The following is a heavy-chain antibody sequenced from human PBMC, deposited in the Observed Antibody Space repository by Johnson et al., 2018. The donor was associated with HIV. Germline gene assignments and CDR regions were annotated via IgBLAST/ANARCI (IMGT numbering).Heavy chain of an antibody. CDR3: AREFHHTRITMIVVVSGENAFDI. Sequence: QVQLVESGGGVVQPGRSLRLSCAASGFTFSSYGMHWVRQAPGKGLEWVAVISYDGSNKYYADSVKGRFTISRDNSKNTLYLQMNRLRAEDTAVYYCAREFHHTRITMIVVVSGENAFDIWGQGTMVTVSS. J-gene: IGHJ3*02. CDR1: GFTFSSYG. CDR2: ISYDGSNK. V-gene: IGHV3-30*03. D-gene: IGHD3-22*01.